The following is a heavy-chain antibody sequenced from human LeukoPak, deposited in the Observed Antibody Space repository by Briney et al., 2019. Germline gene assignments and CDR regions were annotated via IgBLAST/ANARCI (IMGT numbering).Heavy chain of an antibody. V-gene: IGHV1-69*01. CDR1: GGIFSRDA. J-gene: IGHJ4*02. Sequence: SVKASCKASGGIFSRDAINWVRQAPGQGLEWMGGIIPKFGAANYAQKFQGRLMITADESTSTAYMELNSLRSDDTAVYYCARGIYYDSGSHPPYLDYWGQGTLVTVSS. CDR3: ARGIYYDSGSHPPYLDY. D-gene: IGHD3-10*01. CDR2: IIPKFGAA.